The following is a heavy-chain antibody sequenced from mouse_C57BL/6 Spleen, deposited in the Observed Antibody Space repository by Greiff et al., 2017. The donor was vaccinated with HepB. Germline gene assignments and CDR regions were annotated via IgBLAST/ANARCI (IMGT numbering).Heavy chain of an antibody. J-gene: IGHJ2*01. CDR2: INPYNGGT. Sequence: EVQLQQSGPVLVKPGASVKMSCKASGYTFTDYYMNWVKQSHGKSLEWIGVINPYNGGTSYNQKFKGKATLTVDKSSSTAYMELNSLTSEDSAVYYCARYPYYYGSSPFDYWGQGTTLTVSS. V-gene: IGHV1-19*01. CDR1: GYTFTDYY. CDR3: ARYPYYYGSSPFDY. D-gene: IGHD1-1*01.